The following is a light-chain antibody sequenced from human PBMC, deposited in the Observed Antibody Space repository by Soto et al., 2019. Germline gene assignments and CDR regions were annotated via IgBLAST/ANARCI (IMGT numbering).Light chain of an antibody. CDR3: QSYDSSLIGYVV. CDR2: GNS. J-gene: IGLJ2*01. Sequence: QSVLTQPPSVSGAPGQRVTISCTGSSSNIGAGYDVHWYQQLPGTAPKLLIYGNSNRPSGVPDRFSGSKSGTSASLAITGLQAEDEAYYYCQSYDSSLIGYVVFGGWTKLTVL. CDR1: SSNIGAGYD. V-gene: IGLV1-40*01.